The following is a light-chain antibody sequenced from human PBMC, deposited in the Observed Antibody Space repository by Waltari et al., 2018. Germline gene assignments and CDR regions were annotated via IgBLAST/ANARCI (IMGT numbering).Light chain of an antibody. Sequence: DIVMTQSPDSLAVSLGERATINCKSSQSVLYSSNNRNYLAWYQQKPGQPPKMLIYWASTRESGVPDRLRGSGSGTDFTLTISSLQAEDVAVYYCHQYYSNRMWTFGQGTKVEIK. CDR2: WAS. V-gene: IGKV4-1*01. J-gene: IGKJ1*01. CDR3: HQYYSNRMWT. CDR1: QSVLYSSNNRNY.